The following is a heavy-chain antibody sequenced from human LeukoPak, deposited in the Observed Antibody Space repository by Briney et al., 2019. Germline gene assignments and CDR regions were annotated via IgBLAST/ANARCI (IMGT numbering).Heavy chain of an antibody. D-gene: IGHD4-17*01. Sequence: GGSLRLSCAASGFTFSSYSMNWVRQAPGKGLEWVSSISSSSSYIYYADSVKGRFTISRDNAKNSLYLQMNSLRAEDTAVYYCARDGGYGDPRGYFDYWGREPWSPSPQ. CDR3: ARDGGYGDPRGYFDY. V-gene: IGHV3-21*01. CDR2: ISSSSSYI. J-gene: IGHJ4*02. CDR1: GFTFSSYS.